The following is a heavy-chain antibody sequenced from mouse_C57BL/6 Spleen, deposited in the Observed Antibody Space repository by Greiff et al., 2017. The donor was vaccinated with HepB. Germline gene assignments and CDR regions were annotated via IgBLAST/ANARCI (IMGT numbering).Heavy chain of an antibody. Sequence: EVKLMESGPELVKPGASVKISCKASGYSFTDYNMNWVKQSNGKSLEWIGVINPNYGTTSYNQKFKGKATLTVDQSSSTAYMQLNSLTSEDSAVYYCARSSIYYDYEDYAMDYWGQGTSVTVSS. CDR1: GYSFTDYN. V-gene: IGHV1-39*01. CDR3: ARSSIYYDYEDYAMDY. D-gene: IGHD2-4*01. CDR2: INPNYGTT. J-gene: IGHJ4*01.